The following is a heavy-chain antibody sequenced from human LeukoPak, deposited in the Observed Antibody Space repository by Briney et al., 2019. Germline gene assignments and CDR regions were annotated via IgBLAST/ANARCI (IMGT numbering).Heavy chain of an antibody. CDR1: GFTVSSNY. CDR3: ARGHDSSGYYYDWFDR. Sequence: GGSLRLSCAASGFTVSSNYMSWVRQAPGKGLEWVSVIYSGGSTYYADSVKGRFTISRDDSKNTLYLQMNSLRAEDTAVYYCARGHDSSGYYYDWFDRWGQGTLVTVSS. J-gene: IGHJ5*02. CDR2: IYSGGST. D-gene: IGHD3-22*01. V-gene: IGHV3-53*01.